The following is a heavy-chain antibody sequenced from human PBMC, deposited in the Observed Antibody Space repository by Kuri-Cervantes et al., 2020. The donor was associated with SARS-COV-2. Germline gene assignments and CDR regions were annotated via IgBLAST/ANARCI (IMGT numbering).Heavy chain of an antibody. V-gene: IGHV3-23*01. Sequence: GGSLRLSCTASGFTFGDYAMSWVRQAPGKGLEWVSAISGSGGSTYYADSVKGRFTISRDNSKNTLYLQMNSLRAEDTAVYYCARDLGEIQLQTPLADYWGQGTLVTVSS. CDR1: GFTFGDYA. J-gene: IGHJ4*02. CDR2: ISGSGGST. CDR3: ARDLGEIQLQTPLADY. D-gene: IGHD5-18*01.